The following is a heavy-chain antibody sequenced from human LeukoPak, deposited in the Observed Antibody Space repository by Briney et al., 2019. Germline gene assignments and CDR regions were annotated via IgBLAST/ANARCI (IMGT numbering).Heavy chain of an antibody. CDR2: IIPILGIA. J-gene: IGHJ4*02. CDR3: ARDSSFRSYYDSSGYTDY. D-gene: IGHD3-22*01. Sequence: SVKVSCKASGGTLSSYAISWVRQAPGQGLEWMGRIIPILGIANYAQKFQGRVTITADKSTSTAYMELSSLRSEDTAVYYRARDSSFRSYYDSSGYTDYWGQGTLVTVSS. V-gene: IGHV1-69*04. CDR1: GGTLSSYA.